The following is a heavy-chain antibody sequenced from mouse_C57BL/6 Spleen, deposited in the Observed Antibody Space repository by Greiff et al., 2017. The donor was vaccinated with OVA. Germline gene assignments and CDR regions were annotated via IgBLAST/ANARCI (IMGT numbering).Heavy chain of an antibody. CDR3: ARGGYYGNDYYAMDY. V-gene: IGHV3-6*01. D-gene: IGHD1-1*01. CDR1: GYSITSGYS. CDR2: ISYDGSN. Sequence: VQLQQSGPGLVKPSQSLSLTCSVTGYSITSGYSWNWIRQFPGNKLEWMGYISYDGSNNYNPSLKNRISITRDTSKNQFFLKLNSVTTEDTATYYCARGGYYGNDYYAMDYWGQGTSVTVSS. J-gene: IGHJ4*01.